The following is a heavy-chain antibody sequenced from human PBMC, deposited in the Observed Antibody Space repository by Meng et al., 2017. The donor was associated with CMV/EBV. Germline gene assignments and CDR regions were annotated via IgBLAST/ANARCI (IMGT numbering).Heavy chain of an antibody. CDR1: GYTFTTFG. J-gene: IGHJ5*02. Sequence: ASVKVSCKASGYTFTTFGISWVRQAPGQGLEWMGWISGYNANTKYAQKFQGRVTMTTDTSTSTAYMELRSLRSDDTAVYYCARDHGGVVPAYWFDPWGQGTLVTVSS. CDR3: ARDHGGVVPAYWFDP. CDR2: ISGYNANT. V-gene: IGHV1-18*01. D-gene: IGHD2-2*01.